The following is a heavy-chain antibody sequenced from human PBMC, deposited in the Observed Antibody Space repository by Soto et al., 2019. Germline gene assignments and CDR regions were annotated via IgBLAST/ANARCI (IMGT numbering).Heavy chain of an antibody. CDR3: ARQWYSGSFTPFDY. CDR2: IYYSGST. D-gene: IGHD1-26*01. J-gene: IGHJ4*02. Sequence: QLQLQESGPGLVKSSETLSLTCTVSGDSISSSTYYWGWIRQSPGKGLEWIGSIYYSGSTYYNPSLKSRVTISVDTSKNQFSLKLSSVTAADTAVYYCARQWYSGSFTPFDYWGQGTLVTVSS. CDR1: GDSISSSTYY. V-gene: IGHV4-39*01.